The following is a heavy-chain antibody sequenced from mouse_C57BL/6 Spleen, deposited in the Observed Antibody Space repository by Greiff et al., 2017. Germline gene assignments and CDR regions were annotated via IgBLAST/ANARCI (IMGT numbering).Heavy chain of an antibody. CDR3: ARDDGYYPFAY. J-gene: IGHJ3*01. CDR2: INYDGSST. CDR1: GFTFSDYY. D-gene: IGHD2-3*01. Sequence: VQLKESEGGLVQPGRSMKLSCTASGFTFSDYYMAWVRQVPEKGLEWVANINYDGSSTYYLDSLKSRFIISRDNAKNILYLQMSSLKSEDTATYYCARDDGYYPFAYWGQGTLVTVSA. V-gene: IGHV5-16*01.